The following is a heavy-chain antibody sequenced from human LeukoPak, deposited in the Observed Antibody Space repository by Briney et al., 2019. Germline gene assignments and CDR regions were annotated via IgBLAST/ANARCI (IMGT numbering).Heavy chain of an antibody. CDR2: INPSGGST. CDR3: ARDKRDYVWGPPSPHYGMDV. CDR1: GYTFTSYY. D-gene: IGHD3-16*01. V-gene: IGHV1-46*01. Sequence: ASVKVSCKASGYTFTSYYMHWVRQAPGQGLEWMGIINPSGGSTSYAQKFQGRVTMTRDTSTSTVYMELSSLRSEDTAVYYCARDKRDYVWGPPSPHYGMDVWGQGTTVTVSS. J-gene: IGHJ6*02.